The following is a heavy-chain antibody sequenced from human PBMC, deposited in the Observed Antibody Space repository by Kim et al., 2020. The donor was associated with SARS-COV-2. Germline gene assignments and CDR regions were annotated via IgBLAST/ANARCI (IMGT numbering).Heavy chain of an antibody. CDR1: GFAFRNYW. CDR3: ARDHDYGGDRPHYSYYFGVDV. V-gene: IGHV3-7*03. CDR2: IKQDGIEK. J-gene: IGHJ6*02. Sequence: GGSLRLSCGASGFAFRNYWMTWVRQAPGKGLEWVATIKQDGIEKYYVDSVKGRFTISRDDAENSLYLQMDSLRAEDTAVYFCARDHDYGGDRPHYSYYFGVDVWGQGTTVTVSS. D-gene: IGHD4-17*01.